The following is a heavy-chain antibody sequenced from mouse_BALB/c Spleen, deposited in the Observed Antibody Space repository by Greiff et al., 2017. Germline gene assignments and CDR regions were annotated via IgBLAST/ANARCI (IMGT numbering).Heavy chain of an antibody. V-gene: IGHV3-6*02. CDR1: GYSITSGYY. J-gene: IGHJ1*01. Sequence: EVQLQQSGPGLVKPSQSLSLTCSVTGYSITSGYYWNWIRQFPGNKLEWMGYISYDGSNNYNPSLKNRISITRDTSKNQFFLKLNSVTTEDTATYYCARVTTVRYWYFDVWGAGTTVTVSS. CDR3: ARVTTVRYWYFDV. CDR2: ISYDGSN. D-gene: IGHD1-1*01.